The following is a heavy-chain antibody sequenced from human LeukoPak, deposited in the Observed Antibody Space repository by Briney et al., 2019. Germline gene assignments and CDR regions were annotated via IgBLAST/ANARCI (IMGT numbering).Heavy chain of an antibody. CDR3: AKNPPGQTYLQD. D-gene: IGHD1-1*01. CDR2: INWIGDTT. Sequence: PGGSLRLSCAASGFTFDDYGMTWVRQVPGKGLEWIAEINWIGDTTRYGDSVKGRFTISRDNAKNSLDLQINSLRVEDTAFYYCAKNPPGQTYLQDWGQGPLVPV. CDR1: GFTFDDYG. J-gene: IGHJ1*01. V-gene: IGHV3-20*04.